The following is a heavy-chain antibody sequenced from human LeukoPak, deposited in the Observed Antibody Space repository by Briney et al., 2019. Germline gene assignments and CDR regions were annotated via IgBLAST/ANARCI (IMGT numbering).Heavy chain of an antibody. Sequence: PGGSLRLACAASGFTFSSYWMSWVRQAPGKGLEWVANIKQDGSEKYYVDSVKGRFTISRDNAKNSLYLQMNSLRAEDTAVYYCARVRYSSGWDHAFDIWGQGTMVTVSS. CDR1: GFTFSSYW. J-gene: IGHJ3*02. CDR2: IKQDGSEK. D-gene: IGHD6-19*01. CDR3: ARVRYSSGWDHAFDI. V-gene: IGHV3-7*01.